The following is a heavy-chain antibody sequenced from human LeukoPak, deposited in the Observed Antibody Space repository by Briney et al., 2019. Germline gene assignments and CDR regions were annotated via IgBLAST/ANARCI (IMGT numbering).Heavy chain of an antibody. D-gene: IGHD4-17*01. Sequence: PGGSLRLSCAASGFTFSNYAMSWVRQAPGKGLEWVSSISSSSSYIYYADSVKGRFTISRDNAKNSLYLQMDSLRAEDTAVYYCARGVRATVTINWFDPWGQGTLVTVSS. CDR2: ISSSSSYI. CDR3: ARGVRATVTINWFDP. V-gene: IGHV3-21*01. CDR1: GFTFSNYA. J-gene: IGHJ5*02.